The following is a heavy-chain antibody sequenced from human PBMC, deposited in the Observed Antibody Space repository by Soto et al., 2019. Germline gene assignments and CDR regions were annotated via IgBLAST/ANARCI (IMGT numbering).Heavy chain of an antibody. V-gene: IGHV1-18*01. Sequence: QVQLLQSGGEVKEPGASVKVSCKTSGYTFTSYAISWVRQAPGQGLEWLGWVSPYNGYTSYAQRFPSRLTMATDPTPLTAYMALRGLTSDDTAVYYCARPRRGQNQRPLFDPCGQGTLVTVSP. J-gene: IGHJ5*02. CDR2: VSPYNGYT. D-gene: IGHD6-25*01. CDR1: GYTFTSYA. CDR3: ARPRRGQNQRPLFDP.